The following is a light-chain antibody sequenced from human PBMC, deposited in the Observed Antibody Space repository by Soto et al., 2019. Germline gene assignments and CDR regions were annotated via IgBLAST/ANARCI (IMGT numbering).Light chain of an antibody. CDR3: CSYAGSSTFG. CDR2: EGS. V-gene: IGLV2-23*03. Sequence: QSVLTQPASVSGSPGQSITISCTGTSSDVGSYNLVSWYQQHPGKAPKLMIYEGSKRPSGVSNRVSGSKSGNTASLTISGLQAEDEADYYCCSYAGSSTFGFGGGTKLTVL. J-gene: IGLJ2*01. CDR1: SSDVGSYNL.